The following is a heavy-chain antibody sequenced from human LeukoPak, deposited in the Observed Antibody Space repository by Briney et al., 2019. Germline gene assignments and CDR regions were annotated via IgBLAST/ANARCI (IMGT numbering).Heavy chain of an antibody. Sequence: ASVKVSCKASGGTFSSYAISWVRQAPGQGLEWMGGIIPIFGTANYAQKFQGRVTITTDESTSTAYMELSSLRSEDTAVYYCARTFSSSSRAFDIWGQGTMVTVSS. J-gene: IGHJ3*02. CDR3: ARTFSSSSRAFDI. CDR2: IIPIFGTA. V-gene: IGHV1-69*05. CDR1: GGTFSSYA. D-gene: IGHD6-6*01.